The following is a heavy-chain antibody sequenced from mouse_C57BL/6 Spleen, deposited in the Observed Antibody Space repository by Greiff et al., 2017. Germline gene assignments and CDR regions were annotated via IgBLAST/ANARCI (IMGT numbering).Heavy chain of an antibody. Sequence: EVNVVESGGGLVKPGGSLKLSCAASGFTFSSYAMSWVRQTPEKRLEWVATISDGGSYTYYPDKVKGRFTISRDNAKNNLYLQMSHLESADPAMFYCAIDGGVYGTSGWFAYWGQGTLVTVSA. CDR1: GFTFSSYA. D-gene: IGHD2-1*01. J-gene: IGHJ3*01. CDR3: AIDGGVYGTSGWFAY. V-gene: IGHV5-4*01. CDR2: ISDGGSYT.